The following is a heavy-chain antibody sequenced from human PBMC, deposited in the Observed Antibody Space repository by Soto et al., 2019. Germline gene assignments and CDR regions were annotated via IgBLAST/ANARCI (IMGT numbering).Heavy chain of an antibody. CDR2: IYYSGST. V-gene: IGHV4-59*01. CDR3: ARGGYSYGYRYYYYGMDV. D-gene: IGHD5-18*01. CDR1: GGSISSYY. Sequence: SETLSLTCTVSGGSISSYYWSWIRQPPGKGLEWIGYIYYSGSTNYNPSLKSRVTISVDTSKNQFSLKLSSVTAADTAVYYCARGGYSYGYRYYYYGMDVWGQGTMVTVSS. J-gene: IGHJ6*02.